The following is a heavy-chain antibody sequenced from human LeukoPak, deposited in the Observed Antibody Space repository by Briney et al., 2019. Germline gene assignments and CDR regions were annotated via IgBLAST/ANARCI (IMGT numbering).Heavy chain of an antibody. CDR1: GGTFTGYY. V-gene: IGHV1-2*04. CDR3: ARSYSGSYYYLGDAFDI. CDR2: INPNSGGT. J-gene: IGHJ3*02. D-gene: IGHD1-26*01. Sequence: ASVKVSCKASGGTFTGYYMHWVRQAPGQGLEWMGWINPNSGGTNYAQKFQGWVTMTRDTSISTAYMELSRLRSDDTAVYYCARSYSGSYYYLGDAFDIWGQGTMVTVSS.